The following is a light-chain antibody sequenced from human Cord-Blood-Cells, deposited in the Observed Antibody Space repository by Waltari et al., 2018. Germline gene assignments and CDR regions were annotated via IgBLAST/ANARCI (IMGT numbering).Light chain of an antibody. CDR1: PSVSSY. Sequence: EIVLTQSPATLSLSPGERATLSCRASPSVSSYLAWYQQKPGQAPRLLIYDASNRATGIPARLSGSGSGTDFTLTISSLGPEDFAVYYCQQRSNWPTFGQGTKVEIK. J-gene: IGKJ1*01. CDR3: QQRSNWPT. CDR2: DAS. V-gene: IGKV3-11*01.